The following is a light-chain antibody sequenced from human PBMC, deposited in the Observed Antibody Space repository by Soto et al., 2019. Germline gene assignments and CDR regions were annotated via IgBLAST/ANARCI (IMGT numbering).Light chain of an antibody. J-gene: IGLJ2*01. CDR2: SND. V-gene: IGLV1-47*02. CDR3: AAWDDSLSVV. Sequence: QSVLTQPTSASGTPGQRVTISCSGTSSNIGSYYVYWYQQLPGTAPKLLIYSNDQRPSGVPDRFSGSKSGTSASLAISGLRSEDAANYYCAAWDDSLSVVFGGGTKLPVL. CDR1: SSNIGSYY.